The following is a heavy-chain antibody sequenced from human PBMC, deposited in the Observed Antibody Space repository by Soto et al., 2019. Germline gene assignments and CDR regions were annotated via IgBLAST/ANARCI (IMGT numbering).Heavy chain of an antibody. CDR2: ISGSGGST. CDR1: GFTFSSYA. CDR3: AKSVQLWFKEGYYFDY. D-gene: IGHD5-18*01. V-gene: IGHV3-23*01. J-gene: IGHJ4*02. Sequence: GSLRLSCAASGFTFSSYAMSWVRQAPGKGLEWVSAISGSGGSTYYADSVKGRFTISRDNSKNTLYLQMNSLRAEDTAVYYCAKSVQLWFKEGYYFDYWGQGTLVTVSS.